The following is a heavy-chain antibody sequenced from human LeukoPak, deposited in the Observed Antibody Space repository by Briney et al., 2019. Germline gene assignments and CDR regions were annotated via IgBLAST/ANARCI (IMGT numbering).Heavy chain of an antibody. CDR2: IKQDGSEK. CDR1: GFTFSSYW. Sequence: GSLRLSCAASGFTFSSYWMSWVRQAPGKGLEWVANIKQDGSEKYYVDSVKGRYTISRDNAKNSLYLQMNSLRAEDTAVYYCARRTYCGGDCYYEDYWGQGTLVTVSS. J-gene: IGHJ4*02. V-gene: IGHV3-7*03. D-gene: IGHD2-21*02. CDR3: ARRTYCGGDCYYEDY.